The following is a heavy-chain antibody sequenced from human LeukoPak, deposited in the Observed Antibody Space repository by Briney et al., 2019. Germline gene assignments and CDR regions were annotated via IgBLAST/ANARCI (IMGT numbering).Heavy chain of an antibody. CDR1: GYTFTSYY. V-gene: IGHV1-46*01. D-gene: IGHD1-26*01. CDR3: ARVSRTSGSYSPFDY. Sequence: ASVKVSCKASGYTFTSYYMHWVRQAPGQGLEWMGIINPSGGSTSYAQKFQGRVTMTRDTSTSTVYTELSSLRSEDTAVYYCARVSRTSGSYSPFDYWGQGTLVTVSS. CDR2: INPSGGST. J-gene: IGHJ4*02.